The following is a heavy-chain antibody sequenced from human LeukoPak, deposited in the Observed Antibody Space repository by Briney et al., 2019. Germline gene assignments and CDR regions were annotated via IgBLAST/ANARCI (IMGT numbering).Heavy chain of an antibody. V-gene: IGHV3-30*02. CDR2: IWYGGSNK. D-gene: IGHD2-2*01. J-gene: IGHJ3*02. CDR3: AKDLKRGLPAHAFDI. Sequence: PGGSLRLSCAASGFTVSTNYMGWVRQAPGKGLEWVAVIWYGGSNKYYADSVKGRFTISRDNSKNTLYLQMNSLRAEDTAVYYCAKDLKRGLPAHAFDIWGQGTMVTVSS. CDR1: GFTVSTNY.